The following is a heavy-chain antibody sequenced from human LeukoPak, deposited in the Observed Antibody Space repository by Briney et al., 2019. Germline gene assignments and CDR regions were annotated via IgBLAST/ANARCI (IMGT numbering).Heavy chain of an antibody. J-gene: IGHJ4*02. V-gene: IGHV4-34*01. CDR2: INHSGST. CDR3: AFGGVIGPDY. Sequence: SKTLSLTCAVYGGSFSGYYWSWIRQPPGKGLEWIGEINHSGSTNYNPSLKSRVTISVDTSKNQFSLKLSSVTAADTAVYYCAFGGVIGPDYWGQGTQVTVSS. CDR1: GGSFSGYY. D-gene: IGHD3-16*02.